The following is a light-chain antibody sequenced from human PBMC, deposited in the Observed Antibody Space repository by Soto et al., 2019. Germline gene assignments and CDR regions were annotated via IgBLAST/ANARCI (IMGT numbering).Light chain of an antibody. J-gene: IGKJ1*01. Sequence: EIVITQSPGTLSASPGGRAILSCSASQSVSSNLAWYQQKPGQAPRLLIYGASNRATGIPDRFSGSGSGTDFTLTISRLEHEDFAVYYCQQYGSSGTFGQGNKVDIK. CDR3: QQYGSSGT. CDR1: QSVSSN. V-gene: IGKV3-20*01. CDR2: GAS.